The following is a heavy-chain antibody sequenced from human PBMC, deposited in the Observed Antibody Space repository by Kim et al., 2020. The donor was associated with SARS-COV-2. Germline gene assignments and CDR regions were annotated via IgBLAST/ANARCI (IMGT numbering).Heavy chain of an antibody. V-gene: IGHV3-30*01. CDR3: ARDSGWSAFDY. Sequence: YSPDPVKCRFTTSRDNSKTTLYLQMNSLRAEDTSVYYCARDSGWSAFDYWGQGTLVTVSS. J-gene: IGHJ4*02. D-gene: IGHD6-19*01.